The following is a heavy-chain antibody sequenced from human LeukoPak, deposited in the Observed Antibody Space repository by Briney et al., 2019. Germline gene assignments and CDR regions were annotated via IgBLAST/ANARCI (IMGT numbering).Heavy chain of an antibody. CDR2: ISGEGGGT. J-gene: IGHJ4*02. Sequence: GASLILSWAVAGITLSNYAITLVRQAPGRGLGLVAGISGEGGGTNYAASVNDRFTIPRDNYNNTLYLQMHSLGVEDPAVYFCAKRGVVIRVTLVGFHKEAYYFDFWGQGARVPVSS. D-gene: IGHD3-10*01. CDR1: GITLSNYA. CDR3: AKRGVVIRVTLVGFHKEAYYFDF. V-gene: IGHV3-23*01.